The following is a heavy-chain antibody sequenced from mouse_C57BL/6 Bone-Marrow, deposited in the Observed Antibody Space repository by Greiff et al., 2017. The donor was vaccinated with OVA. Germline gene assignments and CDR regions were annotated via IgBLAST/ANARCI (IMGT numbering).Heavy chain of an antibody. D-gene: IGHD2-4*01. V-gene: IGHV1-63*01. CDR3: EREGDYDEGDSFDY. CDR2: IYTGGGYT. CDR1: GYTFTNYW. J-gene: IGHJ2*01. Sequence: QVHVEQSGAELVRPGTSVKMSCKASGYTFTNYWIGWAKQRPGHGLEWIGDIYTGGGYTNYNEKFKGKATLTADKSSSTAYMQFSRLTSEDSAIYYCEREGDYDEGDSFDYWGQGTTLTVSS.